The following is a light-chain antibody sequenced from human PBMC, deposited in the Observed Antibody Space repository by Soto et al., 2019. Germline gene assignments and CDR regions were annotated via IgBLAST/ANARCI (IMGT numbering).Light chain of an antibody. CDR1: QSVSNNY. V-gene: IGKV3-20*01. Sequence: IEMTQSPATLSVSPGERATLSCRASQSVSNNYLAWYQQKPGQAPRLLIYGASNRATGIPDRFSGSGSGTDFTLTISRLEPEDFAVYYCQQYGRSGTFGQGTKVDIK. CDR2: GAS. J-gene: IGKJ1*01. CDR3: QQYGRSGT.